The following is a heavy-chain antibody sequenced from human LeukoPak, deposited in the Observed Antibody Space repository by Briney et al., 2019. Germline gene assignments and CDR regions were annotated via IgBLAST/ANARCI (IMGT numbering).Heavy chain of an antibody. Sequence: GGSLRLSXAASGFTFSSYEMNWVRQAPGKGLEWVSYISSSGSTIYYADSVKGRFTISRDNAKNSLYLQMNSLRAEDTAVYYCARFTDSSSWYPSPSYYYFDYWGQGTLVTVSS. D-gene: IGHD6-13*01. CDR1: GFTFSSYE. CDR2: ISSSGSTI. CDR3: ARFTDSSSWYPSPSYYYFDY. V-gene: IGHV3-48*03. J-gene: IGHJ4*02.